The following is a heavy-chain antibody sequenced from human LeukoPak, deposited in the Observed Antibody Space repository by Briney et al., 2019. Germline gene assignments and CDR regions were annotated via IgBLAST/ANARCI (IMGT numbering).Heavy chain of an antibody. CDR3: ARDPTPIFGVVKDAFDI. D-gene: IGHD3-3*01. J-gene: IGHJ3*02. CDR2: VIPIFGTA. CDR1: GGTFSSYA. V-gene: IGHV1-69*05. Sequence: ASVKVSCKASGGTFSSYAISWVRQAPGQGLEWMGGVIPIFGTANYAQKFQGRVTITTDESTSTAYMELSSLRSEDTAVYYCARDPTPIFGVVKDAFDIWGQGTMVTVSS.